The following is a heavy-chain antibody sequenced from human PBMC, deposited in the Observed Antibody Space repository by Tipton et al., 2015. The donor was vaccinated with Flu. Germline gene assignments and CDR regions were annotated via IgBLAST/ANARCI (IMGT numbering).Heavy chain of an antibody. J-gene: IGHJ5*02. Sequence: TLSLTCTVSGGSISSYYWSWIRQPAGKGLEWIGRIYTSGSTNYNPSLKSRVTMSVDTSKNQFSLKLSSVTAADTAVYYCARDKEVWPYNGNNWFDPWGQGTLVTVSS. CDR2: IYTSGST. D-gene: IGHD1-14*01. V-gene: IGHV4-4*07. CDR1: GGSISSYY. CDR3: ARDKEVWPYNGNNWFDP.